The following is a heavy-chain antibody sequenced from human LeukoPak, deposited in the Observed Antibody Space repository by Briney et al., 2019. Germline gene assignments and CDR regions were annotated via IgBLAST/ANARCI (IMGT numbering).Heavy chain of an antibody. V-gene: IGHV4-59*12. Sequence: PSETLSLTCTVSGGSISSYYWSWIRQPPGKGLEWIGYIYYSGSTNYNPSLKSRVTMSVDTSKNQFSLKLSSVTAADTAVYYCARASGGWLFDYWGQGTLVTVSS. D-gene: IGHD6-19*01. CDR2: IYYSGST. CDR1: GGSISSYY. CDR3: ARASGGWLFDY. J-gene: IGHJ4*02.